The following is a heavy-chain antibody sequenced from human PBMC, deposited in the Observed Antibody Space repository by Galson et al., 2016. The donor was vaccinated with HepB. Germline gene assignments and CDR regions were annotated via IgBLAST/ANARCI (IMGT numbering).Heavy chain of an antibody. V-gene: IGHV3-30*03. CDR3: AWGMVFARH. J-gene: IGHJ1*01. Sequence: SLRLSCAATGFPFSNYGMHWGRQAPGKGLAWAAVISYDGTKKYYADPVKGRFTISRDNSKNTLYLQMNSLRVEDTAVYYCAWGMVFARHWGQGTLVTVSS. D-gene: IGHD2-8*01. CDR1: GFPFSNYG. CDR2: ISYDGTKK.